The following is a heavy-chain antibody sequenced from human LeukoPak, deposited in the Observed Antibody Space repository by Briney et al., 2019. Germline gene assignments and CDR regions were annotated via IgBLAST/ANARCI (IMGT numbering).Heavy chain of an antibody. CDR1: GFTFSSYA. J-gene: IGHJ4*02. Sequence: GGSLRLSCAASGFTFSSYAMSWVRQAPGKGLEWVSAISGSGGSTYYADSVKGRFTISRDNAKNSLYLQMNSLRAEDTAVYYCARGLDPSGTTYYDFWSGGYYFDYWGQGTLVTVSS. CDR3: ARGLDPSGTTYYDFWSGGYYFDY. V-gene: IGHV3-23*01. CDR2: ISGSGGST. D-gene: IGHD3-3*01.